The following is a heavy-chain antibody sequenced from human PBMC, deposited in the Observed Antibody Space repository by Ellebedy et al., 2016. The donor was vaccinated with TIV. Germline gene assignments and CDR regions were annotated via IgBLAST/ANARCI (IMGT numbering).Heavy chain of an antibody. CDR1: GGSISSYY. CDR3: ASGPNQYFFDY. CDR2: IYYTGST. Sequence: LSCTFTVSGGSISSYYWSWIRQPPGKGLEWIGYIYYTGSTNYNPSLKSRLTISVDTSKNQFSLKLSSVTAADTAVYYCASGPNQYFFDYWGQGTPVTVSS. J-gene: IGHJ4*02. V-gene: IGHV4-59*01.